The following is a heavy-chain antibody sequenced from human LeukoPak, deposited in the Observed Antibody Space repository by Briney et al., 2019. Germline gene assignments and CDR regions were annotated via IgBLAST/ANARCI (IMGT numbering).Heavy chain of an antibody. Sequence: SETLSLTCTVSGGSISSYYWSWIRQPPGKGLEWIGYIYYSGSTNYNPSLKSRVTISVDTSKNQFSLKLSSVTAADTAVYYCARGYYYDSSGYYYVKDAFDIWGQGTMVTVSS. CDR2: IYYSGST. V-gene: IGHV4-59*01. D-gene: IGHD3-22*01. CDR3: ARGYYYDSSGYYYVKDAFDI. J-gene: IGHJ3*02. CDR1: GGSISSYY.